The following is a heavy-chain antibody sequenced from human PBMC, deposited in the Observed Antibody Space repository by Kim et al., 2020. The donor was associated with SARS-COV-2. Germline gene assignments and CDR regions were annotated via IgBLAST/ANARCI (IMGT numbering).Heavy chain of an antibody. J-gene: IGHJ4*02. V-gene: IGHV1-69*04. CDR3: ASEDSRDGYIR. CDR2: A. Sequence: ANYAQKFQGRVTITADKSTSTAYMELSSLRSEDTAVYYCASEDSRDGYIRWGQGTLVTVSS. D-gene: IGHD5-12*01.